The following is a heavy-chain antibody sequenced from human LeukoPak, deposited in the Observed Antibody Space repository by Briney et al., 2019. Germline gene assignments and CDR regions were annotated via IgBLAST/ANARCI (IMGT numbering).Heavy chain of an antibody. J-gene: IGHJ6*02. V-gene: IGHV4-59*01. CDR1: GGSISNYY. D-gene: IGHD3-10*01. CDR2: IYYSGST. Sequence: SETLSLTCTVSGGSISNYYWSWIRQPPGKGLEWIGYIYYSGSTNYNPSLKSRVTISVDTSKNQFSLKLSSVTAADTAVYYCATGWGFGEYPYYYYYGMDVWGQGTTVTVSS. CDR3: ATGWGFGEYPYYYYYGMDV.